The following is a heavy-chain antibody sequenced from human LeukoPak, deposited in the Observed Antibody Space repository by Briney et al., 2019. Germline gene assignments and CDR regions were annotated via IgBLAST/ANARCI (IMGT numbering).Heavy chain of an antibody. Sequence: EASVKVSCKASGYTFTSYAMHWVRQAPGQRLEWMGWINAGHGNTKYSQKFQGRVTITRDTSASTAYMELSSLRSEDTAVYYCARVRTYSSGPFGYWGQGTLVTVSS. CDR2: INAGHGNT. CDR3: ARVRTYSSGPFGY. D-gene: IGHD6-19*01. J-gene: IGHJ4*02. V-gene: IGHV1-3*01. CDR1: GYTFTSYA.